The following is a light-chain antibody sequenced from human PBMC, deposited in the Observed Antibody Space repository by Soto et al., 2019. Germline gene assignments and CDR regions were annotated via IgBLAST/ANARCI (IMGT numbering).Light chain of an antibody. J-gene: IGLJ7*01. CDR3: QTWDSGIWV. V-gene: IGLV4-69*01. CDR1: SGHSSYA. CDR2: FNSDGSH. Sequence: QAVVTQSPSASASLGASVKLTCTLSSGHSSYAIAWHQQQPEKGPRYLMKFNSDGSHSKGDGIPDRFSGSSSGAERYLTISRLQSEDEADYYCQTWDSGIWVFGGGTQLTVL.